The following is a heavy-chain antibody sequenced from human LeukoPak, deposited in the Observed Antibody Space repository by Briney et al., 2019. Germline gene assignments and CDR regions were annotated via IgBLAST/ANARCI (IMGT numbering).Heavy chain of an antibody. J-gene: IGHJ4*02. CDR3: ARVIDVAAAGYFDS. V-gene: IGHV4-39*07. Sequence: SETLSLTCTVSGGSISSSSYYWGWIRQPPGKGLEWIGTTFRIGSTYYNPSLKSRVTISVDTSKNQFSLKLNSVTAADTALYYCARVIDVAAAGYFDSWGQGTQVTVSS. CDR1: GGSISSSSYY. CDR2: TFRIGST. D-gene: IGHD6-25*01.